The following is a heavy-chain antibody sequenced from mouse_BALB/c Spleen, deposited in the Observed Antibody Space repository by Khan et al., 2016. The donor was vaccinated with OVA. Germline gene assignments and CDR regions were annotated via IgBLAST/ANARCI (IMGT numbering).Heavy chain of an antibody. D-gene: IGHD1-1*01. CDR3: CRRYCVSAWFAY. V-gene: IGHV2-9*02. Sequence: QVQLKQSGPGLVAPSQSLSITCTVSGFSLTSYGVHWVRQPPGKGLEWLGVLWAGGSTTYNSALMSRLSISTDNSKNKVFLKMNSLQTDDTAMYYCCRRYCVSAWFAYWGQGTLVTVSA. CDR1: GFSLTSYG. CDR2: LWAGGST. J-gene: IGHJ3*01.